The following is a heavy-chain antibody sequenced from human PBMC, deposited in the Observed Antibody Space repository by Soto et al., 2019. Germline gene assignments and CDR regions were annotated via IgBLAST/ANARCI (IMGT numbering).Heavy chain of an antibody. V-gene: IGHV1-69*01. Sequence: QVQLVQSGAEVRKPGSSVKVSCKASGGTFDTYAVSWVRQAPGQGLEWMGGIIPMFGTPYYGQRLQGRVTISADESTGTAYMELSSLRSEDTGVYYCARDRDFGNYFDSAYWGQGTLVTGSS. CDR2: IIPMFGTP. CDR1: GGTFDTYA. CDR3: ARDRDFGNYFDSAY. D-gene: IGHD1-26*01. J-gene: IGHJ4*02.